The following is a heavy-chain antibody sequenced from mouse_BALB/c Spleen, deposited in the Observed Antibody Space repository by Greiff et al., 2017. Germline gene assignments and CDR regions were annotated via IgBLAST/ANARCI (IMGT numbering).Heavy chain of an antibody. CDR3: ARSGRYDGGDY. V-gene: IGHV1-9*01. D-gene: IGHD2-14*01. Sequence: VQLQQSGAELMKPGASVKISCKATGYTFSSYWIEWVKQRPGHGLEWIGEILPGSGSTNYNEKFKGKATFTADTSSNTAYMQLSSLTSEDSAVYYCARSGRYDGGDYWGQGTSVTVSS. CDR2: ILPGSGST. CDR1: GYTFSSYW. J-gene: IGHJ4*01.